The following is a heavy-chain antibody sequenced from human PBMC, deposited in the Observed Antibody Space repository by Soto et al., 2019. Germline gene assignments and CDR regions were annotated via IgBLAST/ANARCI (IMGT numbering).Heavy chain of an antibody. J-gene: IGHJ6*02. Sequence: TSETLSLTCAVSGYSISSGYYWGWIRQPPGKGLEWIGSIYHSGSTYYNPSLKSRVTIPVDTSKNQFSLKLSSVTAADTAVYYCAGATGTYYYYGMDVWGQGTTVTVSS. CDR2: IYHSGST. D-gene: IGHD4-17*01. V-gene: IGHV4-38-2*01. CDR1: GYSISSGYY. CDR3: AGATGTYYYYGMDV.